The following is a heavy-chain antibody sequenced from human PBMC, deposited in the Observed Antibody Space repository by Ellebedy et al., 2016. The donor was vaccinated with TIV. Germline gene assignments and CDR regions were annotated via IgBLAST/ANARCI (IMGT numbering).Heavy chain of an antibody. V-gene: IGHV3-30-3*01. J-gene: IGHJ6*02. D-gene: IGHD2-2*01. Sequence: GESLKISCAASGFTFSSYAMHWVRQAPGKGLEWMAVISYDGSNKYYAYSVKGRFTISRDNSKNTLYLQMNSLRAEDTAVYYCARAGGIVVVPAPMDVWGQGTTVTVSS. CDR2: ISYDGSNK. CDR3: ARAGGIVVVPAPMDV. CDR1: GFTFSSYA.